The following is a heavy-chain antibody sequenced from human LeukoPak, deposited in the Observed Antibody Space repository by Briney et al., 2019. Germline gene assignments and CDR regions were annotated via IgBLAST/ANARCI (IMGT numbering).Heavy chain of an antibody. V-gene: IGHV3-48*03. CDR2: ISESGGTI. J-gene: IGHJ4*02. D-gene: IGHD6-13*01. CDR1: GFTFSSYE. Sequence: PGGSLRLSCAASGFTFSSYEMNWVRQAPGKGLEWVSYISESGGTIYYADSVKGRFTISRDNAKNSLFLQMSSLRAEDTAVYYCARDSGVGGTGNEFDYWGQGTLVSVSS. CDR3: ARDSGVGGTGNEFDY.